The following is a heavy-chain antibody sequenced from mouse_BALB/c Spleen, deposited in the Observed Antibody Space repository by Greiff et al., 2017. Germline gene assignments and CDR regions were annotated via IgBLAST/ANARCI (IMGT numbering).Heavy chain of an antibody. J-gene: IGHJ3*01. CDR2: ISSGGSYT. CDR3: ARGDYDFAY. CDR1: GFTFSSYA. D-gene: IGHD2-4*01. Sequence: EVQVVESGGGLVKPGGSLKLSCAASGFTFSSYAMSWVRQSPEKRLEWVAEISSGGSYTYYPDTVTGRFTISRDNAKNTLYLEMSSLRSEDTAMYYCARGDYDFAYWGQGTLVTVSA. V-gene: IGHV5-9-4*01.